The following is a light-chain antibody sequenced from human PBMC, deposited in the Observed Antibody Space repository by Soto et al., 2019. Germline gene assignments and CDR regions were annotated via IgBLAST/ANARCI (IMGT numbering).Light chain of an antibody. CDR3: QSYDSGLSGSV. Sequence: QSVLTQHPSVSRAPGQRGTISCTGSSANIGAGYDVHWYQQLPGTAPKVLIYGNRNRPSGVPDRFSGSKSGTSASLAITGLQAEDAADYYCQSYDSGLSGSVFGGGTKVTVL. CDR1: SANIGAGYD. CDR2: GNR. J-gene: IGLJ2*01. V-gene: IGLV1-40*01.